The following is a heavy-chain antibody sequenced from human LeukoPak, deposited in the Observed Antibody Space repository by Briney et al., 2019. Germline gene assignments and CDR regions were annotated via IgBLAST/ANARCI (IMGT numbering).Heavy chain of an antibody. Sequence: SETLSLTCTVSGGSISSYYWSWIRQPPVKGLEWIGYIYYSGSTNYNPSLKSRVTISVDTSKNQFSLKLSSVTAADTAVYYCARVGRYYYDSSGYYRKGWFDPWGQGTLVTVSS. D-gene: IGHD3-22*01. J-gene: IGHJ5*02. CDR3: ARVGRYYYDSSGYYRKGWFDP. V-gene: IGHV4-59*01. CDR2: IYYSGST. CDR1: GGSISSYY.